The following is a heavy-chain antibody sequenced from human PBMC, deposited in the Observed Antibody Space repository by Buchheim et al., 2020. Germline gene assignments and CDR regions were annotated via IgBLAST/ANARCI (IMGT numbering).Heavy chain of an antibody. CDR2: IFHSGTT. V-gene: IGHV4-4*02. CDR1: GGSISSGYR. J-gene: IGHJ6*02. D-gene: IGHD1-26*01. Sequence: QVQLRESGPGLVKPSGTLSLTCAVSGGSISSGYRWSWVRQSPGKGLQWIGEIFHSGTTNYNPSLKRRVNISLDRSKNHFSLNLNSVTAADTAVYYCVGGGATVYGMDVWGQGTT. CDR3: VGGGATVYGMDV.